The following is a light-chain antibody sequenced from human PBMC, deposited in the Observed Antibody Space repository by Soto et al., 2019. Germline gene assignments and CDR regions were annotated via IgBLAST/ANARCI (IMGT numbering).Light chain of an antibody. Sequence: IVMTQAPATMSVSPGERATLSCRASQSVSSNLACYQQKPGQAPSLLIYGASTRATGTPARFSGSGSGTEFTLTISSLQSADFAVYYCQQYIRWPLPFGGGTKLASK. CDR2: GAS. J-gene: IGKJ4*01. CDR3: QQYIRWPLP. V-gene: IGKV3-15*01. CDR1: QSVSSN.